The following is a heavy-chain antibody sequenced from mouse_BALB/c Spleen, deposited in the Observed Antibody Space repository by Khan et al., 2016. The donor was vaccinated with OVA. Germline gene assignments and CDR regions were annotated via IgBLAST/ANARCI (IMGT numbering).Heavy chain of an antibody. J-gene: IGHJ3*01. D-gene: IGHD2-12*01. CDR3: TRGGYSCFAR. Sequence: EVQLQQSGTVLARPGASVKMSCKASGYSFTSYLIYWVIQRPGQGIEWIGGNYPGNSDTSYNQKFKDQAKLTAGTSASTAYMELSCLTNEDSAVYYCTRGGYSCFARWGQGLWSLSLQ. CDR1: GYSFTSYL. V-gene: IGHV1-5*01. CDR2: NYPGNSDT.